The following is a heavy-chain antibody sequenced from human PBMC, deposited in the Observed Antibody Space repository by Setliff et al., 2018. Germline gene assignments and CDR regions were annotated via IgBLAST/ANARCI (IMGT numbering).Heavy chain of an antibody. CDR2: IYHSGST. D-gene: IGHD3-16*01. J-gene: IGHJ4*02. CDR3: ARLRGAFDY. CDR1: GYSISSGYY. V-gene: IGHV4-38-2*01. Sequence: SETLSLTCAVSGYSISSGYYWGWIRQPPGKGLEWIGSIYHSGSTYYNPSLKSRVTISVDTSKNQFSLKLSSATAADTAVYYCARLRGAFDYWGQGTLVTVSS.